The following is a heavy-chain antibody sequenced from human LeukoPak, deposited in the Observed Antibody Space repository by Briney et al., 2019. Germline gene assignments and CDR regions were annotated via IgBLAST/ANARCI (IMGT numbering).Heavy chain of an antibody. CDR1: GYTLTELS. D-gene: IGHD3-22*01. V-gene: IGHV1-24*01. CDR2: FDPEDGET. CDR3: ATTLSYYYDSSGYLLDY. J-gene: IGHJ4*02. Sequence: EASVKVSCKVSGYTLTELSMHWVRQAPGEGLEWMGGFDPEDGETIYAQKFQGRVTMTEDTSTDTAYMELSSLRSEDTAVYYCATTLSYYYDSSGYLLDYWGQGTLVTVSS.